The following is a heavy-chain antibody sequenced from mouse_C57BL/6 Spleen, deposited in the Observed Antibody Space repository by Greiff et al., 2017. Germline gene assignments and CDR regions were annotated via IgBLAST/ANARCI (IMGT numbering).Heavy chain of an antibody. CDR1: GYTFTTYS. J-gene: IGHJ2*01. CDR3: ARSTTYFPYFDY. Sequence: QVQLQQSGAELVKPGASVKLSCKASGYTFTTYSIEWMKQNPGKSLEWIGNFIPYNDDTKYNEKFKGKATFTVETSSNTVYLQLSRLTSEDSAIYYSARSTTYFPYFDYWGQGTTLTVSS. CDR2: FIPYNDDT. V-gene: IGHV1-47*01. D-gene: IGHD5-5*01.